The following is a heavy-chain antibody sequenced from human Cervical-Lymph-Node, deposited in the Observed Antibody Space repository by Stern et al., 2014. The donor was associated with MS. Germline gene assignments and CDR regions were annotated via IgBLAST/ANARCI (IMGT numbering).Heavy chain of an antibody. V-gene: IGHV1-8*01. J-gene: IGHJ4*02. CDR2: MNPNNDNK. CDR3: VRVGPPGIQTSYDY. D-gene: IGHD1-1*01. CDR1: GYTFISHD. Sequence: VQLVESGAEVKKPGASVKVSCKTSGYTFISHDINWVRQATGQGLEWMGWMNPNNDNKGFAQKFQDRVSLARDSATTTAYIELKNLTLENTAVYYCVRVGPPGIQTSYDYWGQGTRVIVSS.